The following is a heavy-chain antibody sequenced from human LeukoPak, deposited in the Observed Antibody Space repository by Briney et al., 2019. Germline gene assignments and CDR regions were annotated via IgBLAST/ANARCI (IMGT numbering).Heavy chain of an antibody. CDR1: GFTFSSYG. CDR3: ARDGSGSYYISNWFDP. V-gene: IGHV3-33*01. Sequence: GGSLRLSCAASGFTFSSYGMPWVRQAPGKGLEWVAVIWYDGSNKYYADSVKGRFTISRDNSKNTLYLQMNSLRAEDTAVYYCARDGSGSYYISNWFDPWGQGTLVTVSS. CDR2: IWYDGSNK. J-gene: IGHJ5*02. D-gene: IGHD3-10*01.